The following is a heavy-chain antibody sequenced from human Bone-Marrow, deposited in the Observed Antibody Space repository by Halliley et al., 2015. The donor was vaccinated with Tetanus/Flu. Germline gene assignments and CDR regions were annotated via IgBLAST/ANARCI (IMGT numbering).Heavy chain of an antibody. CDR2: SDKRGTST. Sequence: WVSYSDKRGTSTDYADSVRGRFTISRDNAKNSIYLQMNSLSAEDTAVYYCTTDRGPGDLRGDYWGQGTLVTVSS. D-gene: IGHD3-16*01. V-gene: IGHV3-48*03. J-gene: IGHJ4*02. CDR3: TTDRGPGDLRGDY.